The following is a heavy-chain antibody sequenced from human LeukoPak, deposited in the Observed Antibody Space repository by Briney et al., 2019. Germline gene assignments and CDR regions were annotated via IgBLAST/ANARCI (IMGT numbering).Heavy chain of an antibody. CDR2: IYWDDDK. D-gene: IGHD6-13*01. J-gene: IGHJ3*02. V-gene: IGHV2-5*02. CDR3: ARPYSSSWKGAFDI. CDR1: GFSLSTSGVG. Sequence: SGPTLVNPTQTLTLTCTFSGFSLSTSGVGVGWIRQPPGKALEWRAHIYWDDDKLYTPSLKSRLTVTKDTSKNQVVLTMTNMDPVDTATYYCARPYSSSWKGAFDIWGQGTMVTVSS.